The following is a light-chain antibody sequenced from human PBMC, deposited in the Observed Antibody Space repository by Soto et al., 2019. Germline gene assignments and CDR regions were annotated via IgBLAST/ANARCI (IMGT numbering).Light chain of an antibody. J-gene: IGKJ1*01. Sequence: EIVLTQSPGTLSLSPGERATLSCRASQSVSSSYLAWYQQKPGQAPRLLIYGASSRATGIPDRFSGSWSGTDITLTISRLEPEDFAVYYCQQYGSSPPTFGQGTKVEIK. CDR2: GAS. CDR1: QSVSSSY. V-gene: IGKV3-20*01. CDR3: QQYGSSPPT.